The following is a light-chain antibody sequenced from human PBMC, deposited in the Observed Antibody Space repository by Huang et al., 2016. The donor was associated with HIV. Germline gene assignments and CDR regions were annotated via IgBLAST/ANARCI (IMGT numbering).Light chain of an antibody. CDR1: QGISYY. V-gene: IGKV1-27*01. Sequence: DIQMTQSPSSLSASVGDRVTITCRANQGISYYLAWYQQKPGKIPKLLISGSSTLQSGVPSRFSGGGSGTDFRLTISGLQPEDVGTYFCQKYNMAPYTFGQGTKLDI. CDR2: GSS. J-gene: IGKJ2*01. CDR3: QKYNMAPYT.